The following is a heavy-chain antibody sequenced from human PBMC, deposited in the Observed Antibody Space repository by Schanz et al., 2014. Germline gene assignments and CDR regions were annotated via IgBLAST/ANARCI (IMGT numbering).Heavy chain of an antibody. CDR3: ARDSGPYYDKSMDV. CDR2: LSGSGGST. CDR1: GFIFSSYG. D-gene: IGHD3-9*01. J-gene: IGHJ6*02. V-gene: IGHV3-23*01. Sequence: ESGGGVVQPGRSLRLSCAASGFIFSSYGLHWVRQAPGKGLEWVSALSGSGGSTYYADSVKGRFTISRDNSKNTLYLQMNSLRAEDTAVYYCARDSGPYYDKSMDVWGQGTTVAVSS.